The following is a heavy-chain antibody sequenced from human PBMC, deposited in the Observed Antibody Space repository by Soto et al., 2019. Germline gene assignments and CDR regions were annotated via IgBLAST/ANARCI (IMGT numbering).Heavy chain of an antibody. CDR1: GGFISSSSYY. J-gene: IGHJ4*02. Sequence: SETLSLTCTVSGGFISSSSYYWGWIRQPPGKGLEWIGSIYYSGSTYYNPSLKSRVTISVDTSKNQFSLKLSSVTAADTAVYYCATVRGGYTHPFDYWGQGTLITVSS. D-gene: IGHD2-15*01. V-gene: IGHV4-39*01. CDR2: IYYSGST. CDR3: ATVRGGYTHPFDY.